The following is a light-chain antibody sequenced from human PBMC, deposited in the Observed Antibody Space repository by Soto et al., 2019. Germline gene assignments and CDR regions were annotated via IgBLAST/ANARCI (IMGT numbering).Light chain of an antibody. Sequence: QAVVTQPPSASGTPGQRVTISCSGSSSNIGSNPVNWYQQLPGTAPKLLIYSNNQRPSGVPDRFSGSKSGTSASLAISGLHSEDEADYYCAAWDDSLSGSHVFGTGTKVTVL. CDR1: SSNIGSNP. V-gene: IGLV1-44*01. CDR3: AAWDDSLSGSHV. J-gene: IGLJ1*01. CDR2: SNN.